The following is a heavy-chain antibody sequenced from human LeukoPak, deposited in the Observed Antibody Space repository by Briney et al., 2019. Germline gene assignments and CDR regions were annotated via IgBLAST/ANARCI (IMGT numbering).Heavy chain of an antibody. CDR1: GFTFSSYG. D-gene: IGHD6-19*01. J-gene: IGHJ4*02. V-gene: IGHV3-23*01. CDR2: ISGSGGIT. CDR3: AGSSGWYLAY. Sequence: PGGSLRLSCAASGFTFSSYGMNWVRQAPGKGLEWVSAISGSGGITYYADSVKGRFTIPRDNSKNTVYLQMNSLRVEDTAVYYCAGSSGWYLAYWGQGTLVIGSS.